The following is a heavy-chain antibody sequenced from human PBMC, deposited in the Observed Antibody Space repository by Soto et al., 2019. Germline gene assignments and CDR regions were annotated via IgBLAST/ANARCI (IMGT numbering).Heavy chain of an antibody. D-gene: IGHD1-1*01. V-gene: IGHV4-38-2*02. Sequence: SETLSLTCAVSGYSISSGYYWGWIRQPPGKGLEWIGSIYHSGSTYYNPSLKSRVTISVDTSKDEFSLKLSSVTAADTAGYYWARDAGTGFDPWGQGTLVSV. CDR1: GYSISSGYY. CDR2: IYHSGST. CDR3: ARDAGTGFDP. J-gene: IGHJ5*02.